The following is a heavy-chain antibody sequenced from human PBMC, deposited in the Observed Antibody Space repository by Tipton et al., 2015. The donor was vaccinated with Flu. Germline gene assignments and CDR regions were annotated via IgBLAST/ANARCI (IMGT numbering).Heavy chain of an antibody. CDR2: IYINDKT. V-gene: IGHV3-66*03. D-gene: IGHD5/OR15-5a*01. CDR1: AFSLTDNY. Sequence: SLRLSCAISAFSLTDNYVSWVRQAPGKGLEWVSLIYINDKTYYSDSVKGRFTVSRDMSKNTLYLQMNSLSAEDTAVYYCARDVSFDYWGQGTLVTVSS. CDR3: ARDVSFDY. J-gene: IGHJ4*02.